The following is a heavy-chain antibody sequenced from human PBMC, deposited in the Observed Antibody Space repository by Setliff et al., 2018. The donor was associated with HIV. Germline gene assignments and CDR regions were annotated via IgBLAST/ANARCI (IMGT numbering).Heavy chain of an antibody. CDR2: INAGNGNR. D-gene: IGHD5-12*01. J-gene: IGHJ4*02. CDR1: GYTFKSYD. Sequence: SLKVSCKTSGYTFKSYDINWVRQAPGQRPEWMARINAGNGNREYSPKFQGRVTITADTSASTMYMELSSLRSEDTAVYYCARVGNNRLQFFDHWGQGTLVTVSS. V-gene: IGHV1-3*01. CDR3: ARVGNNRLQFFDH.